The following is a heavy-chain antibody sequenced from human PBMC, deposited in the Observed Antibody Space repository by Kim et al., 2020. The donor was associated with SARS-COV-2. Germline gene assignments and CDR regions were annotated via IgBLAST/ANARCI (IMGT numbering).Heavy chain of an antibody. CDR3: AREGTSGYSSSWSRNYFDY. Sequence: GGSLRLSCAASGFTFSSYAMHWVRQAPGKGLEWVAVISYDGSNKYYADSVKGRFTISRDNSKNTLYLQMNSLRAEDTAVYYCAREGTSGYSSSWSRNYFDYWGQGTLVTVSS. J-gene: IGHJ4*02. D-gene: IGHD6-13*01. V-gene: IGHV3-30-3*01. CDR2: ISYDGSNK. CDR1: GFTFSSYA.